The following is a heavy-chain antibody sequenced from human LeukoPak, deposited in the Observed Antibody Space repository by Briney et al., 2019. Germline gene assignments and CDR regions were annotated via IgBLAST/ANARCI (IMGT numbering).Heavy chain of an antibody. Sequence: GGSLRLSCAASGFTFSSYAMHWVRQAPGKGLEWVAVISYDGSNKYYADSVKSRFTISRDNSKNTLYLQMNSLRAEDTAVYYCARDGEDIVVVPAATSRFDYWGQGTLVTVSS. J-gene: IGHJ4*02. CDR2: ISYDGSNK. D-gene: IGHD2-2*01. V-gene: IGHV3-30*04. CDR3: ARDGEDIVVVPAATSRFDY. CDR1: GFTFSSYA.